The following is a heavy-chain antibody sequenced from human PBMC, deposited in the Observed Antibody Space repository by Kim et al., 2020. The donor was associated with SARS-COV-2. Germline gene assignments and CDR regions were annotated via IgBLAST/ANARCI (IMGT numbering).Heavy chain of an antibody. CDR1: GFTFGSHD. D-gene: IGHD1-1*01. Sequence: GGSLRLSCAASGFTFGSHDLSWVRQAPGKGLEWVSSIGYDNTQTTYADSVKGRFTISRDNSRNTLYLQMNNLRADDTALYYCAKARTTWYHDYWGQGTLVTVSS. V-gene: IGHV3-23*01. J-gene: IGHJ4*02. CDR2: IGYDNTQT. CDR3: AKARTTWYHDY.